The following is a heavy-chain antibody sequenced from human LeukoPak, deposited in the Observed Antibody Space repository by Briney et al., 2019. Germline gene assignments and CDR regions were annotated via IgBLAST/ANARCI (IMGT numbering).Heavy chain of an antibody. CDR3: ARVYYDFWSGYSTQYYYYYYMDV. D-gene: IGHD3-3*01. Sequence: GASVRVSCKASGYTFTSYDINWVRQATGQGLEWMGWMNPNSGNTGYAQKFQGRVTMTRNTSISTAYMELSSLRSEDTAVYYCARVYYDFWSGYSTQYYYYYYMDVWGKGTTVTVSS. CDR2: MNPNSGNT. V-gene: IGHV1-8*01. J-gene: IGHJ6*03. CDR1: GYTFTSYD.